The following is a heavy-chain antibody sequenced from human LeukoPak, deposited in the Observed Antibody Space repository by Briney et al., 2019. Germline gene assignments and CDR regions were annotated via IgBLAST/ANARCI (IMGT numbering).Heavy chain of an antibody. V-gene: IGHV4-4*07. CDR2: IYTRGST. Sequence: SQTLSLTCTVAGGSMNNYYWSWIRQPAGKGLEWIGRIYTRGSTNYNPSLKSRVTMSVDTSKNQFSLKLSSVTAADTAVYYCARGRYCSADICSGGDAFDIWGQGTMVSVSS. CDR1: GGSMNNYY. D-gene: IGHD2-15*01. J-gene: IGHJ3*02. CDR3: ARGRYCSADICSGGDAFDI.